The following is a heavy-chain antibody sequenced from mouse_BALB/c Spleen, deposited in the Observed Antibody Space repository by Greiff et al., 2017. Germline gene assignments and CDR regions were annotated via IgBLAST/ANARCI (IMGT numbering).Heavy chain of an antibody. CDR1: GFTFSNYW. D-gene: IGHD4-1*01. Sequence: EVKVEESGGGLVQPGGSMKLSCVASGFTFSNYWMNWVRQSPEKGLEWVAEIRLKSNNYATHYAESVKGRFTISRDDSKSSVYLQMNNLRAEDTGIYYCTKAGTYYFDYWGQGTTLTVSS. CDR2: IRLKSNNYAT. CDR3: TKAGTYYFDY. J-gene: IGHJ2*01. V-gene: IGHV6-6*02.